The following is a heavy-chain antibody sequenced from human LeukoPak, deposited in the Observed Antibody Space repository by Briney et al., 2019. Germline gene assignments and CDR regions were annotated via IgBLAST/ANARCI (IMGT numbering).Heavy chain of an antibody. D-gene: IGHD3-22*01. Sequence: GGSLRLSCAASGFTFSSYSMNWVRQAPGKGLEWVSGINWNGGSTGYADSVKGRFTISRDNAKNSLYLQMNSLRAEDTALYYCARALYPEGPLDYYDSSGYYYEGAFDIWGQGTMVTVSS. J-gene: IGHJ3*02. CDR3: ARALYPEGPLDYYDSSGYYYEGAFDI. V-gene: IGHV3-20*04. CDR2: INWNGGST. CDR1: GFTFSSYS.